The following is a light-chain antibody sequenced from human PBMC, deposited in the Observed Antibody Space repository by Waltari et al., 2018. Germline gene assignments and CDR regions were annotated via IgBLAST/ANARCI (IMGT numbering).Light chain of an antibody. CDR1: QSISRF. Sequence: EIMLTQSPGTLSLSPGERATLSCRARQSISRFLAWYQQKPGQAPRLLIYDASTRTTGIPDVFSCSGSGTDFSITISRLEPEDIAVYYCQKYGSLPATFGQGTKVEIK. V-gene: IGKV3-20*01. CDR3: QKYGSLPAT. J-gene: IGKJ1*01. CDR2: DAS.